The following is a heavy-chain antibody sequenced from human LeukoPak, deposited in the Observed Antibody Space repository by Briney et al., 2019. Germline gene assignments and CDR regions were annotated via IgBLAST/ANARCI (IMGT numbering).Heavy chain of an antibody. J-gene: IGHJ4*02. D-gene: IGHD3-22*01. CDR3: ASPTYDSSGYYHLK. V-gene: IGHV4-39*01. CDR2: AYQGGST. CDR1: GGSISSSSNY. Sequence: SETLSLTCTVSGGSISSSSNYWGWIRQPPGKGLEWIGSAYQGGSTYYNPSLKSRVTISVDTSKNQFSLQFTSVTASDTAVYYCASPTYDSSGYYHLKWGQGILVTVSS.